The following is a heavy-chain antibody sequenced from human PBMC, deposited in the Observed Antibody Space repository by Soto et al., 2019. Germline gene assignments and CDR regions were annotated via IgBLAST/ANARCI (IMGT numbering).Heavy chain of an antibody. D-gene: IGHD5-12*01. Sequence: ASVKVSCKASGGTFSSYTISWVRQAPGQGLEWMGRIIPILGIANYAQKFQGRVTITADKSTSTAYMELSSLRSEDTAVYYCAIYSGYEYYFDYWGQGTLVTVSS. CDR2: IIPILGIA. J-gene: IGHJ4*02. CDR3: AIYSGYEYYFDY. V-gene: IGHV1-69*02. CDR1: GGTFSSYT.